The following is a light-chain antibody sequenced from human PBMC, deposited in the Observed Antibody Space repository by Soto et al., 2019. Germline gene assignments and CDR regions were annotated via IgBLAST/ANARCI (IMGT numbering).Light chain of an antibody. CDR3: SSYAGSSNV. CDR2: EVN. J-gene: IGLJ1*01. V-gene: IGLV2-8*01. Sequence: QTVLTQPPSGSVSPGQSVSISCTWTSSDVGGYNYVSWYQQHPGKAPKLMIYEVNKRPSGVPDRFSGYKSGNTASLTVSGLQAEDEADYYCSSYAGSSNVFGTGTKLTVL. CDR1: SSDVGGYNY.